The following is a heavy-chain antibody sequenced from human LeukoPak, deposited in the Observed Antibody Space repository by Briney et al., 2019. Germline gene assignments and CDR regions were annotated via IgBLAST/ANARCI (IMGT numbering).Heavy chain of an antibody. CDR2: ISSSSSYI. J-gene: IGHJ4*02. Sequence: PGGSLRLSCAASGFTFSSYSMSWVRQAPGKGLEWVSSISSSSSYIYYADSVKGRFTISRDNAKNSLYLQMNSLRAEDTAVYYCNRGGFGNFDYWGQGTLVTVSS. V-gene: IGHV3-21*01. CDR1: GFTFSSYS. D-gene: IGHD5-24*01. CDR3: NRGGFGNFDY.